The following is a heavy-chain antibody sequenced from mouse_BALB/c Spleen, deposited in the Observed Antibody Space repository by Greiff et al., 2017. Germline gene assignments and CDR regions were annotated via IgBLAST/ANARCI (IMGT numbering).Heavy chain of an antibody. CDR1: GYTFTSYW. CDR2: IDPSDSYT. J-gene: IGHJ4*01. V-gene: IGHV1-69*02. D-gene: IGHD2-1*01. Sequence: QVQLQQPGAELVKPGASVKLSCKASGYTFTSYWMHWVKQRPGQGLEWIGEIDPSDSYTNYNQKFKGKATLTVDKSSSTAYMQLSSLTSEDSAVYYCARAQISYGNYPAMDYWGQGTSVTVSS. CDR3: ARAQISYGNYPAMDY.